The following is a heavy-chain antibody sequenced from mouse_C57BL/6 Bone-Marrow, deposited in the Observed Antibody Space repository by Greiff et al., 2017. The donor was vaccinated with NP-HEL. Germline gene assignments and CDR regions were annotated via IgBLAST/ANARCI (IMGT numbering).Heavy chain of an antibody. V-gene: IGHV1-18*01. Sequence: EVKLVESGPELVKPGASVKIPCKASGYTFTDYNMDWVKQSHGKSLEWIGDINPNNGGTIYNQKFKGKATLTVDKSSSTAYMELRSLTSEDTAVYYCARGDYGSPYWYFDVWGTGTTVTVSS. CDR3: ARGDYGSPYWYFDV. CDR2: INPNNGGT. D-gene: IGHD1-1*01. CDR1: GYTFTDYN. J-gene: IGHJ1*03.